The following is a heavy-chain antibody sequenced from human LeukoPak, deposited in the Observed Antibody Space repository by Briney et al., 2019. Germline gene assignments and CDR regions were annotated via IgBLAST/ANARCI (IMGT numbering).Heavy chain of an antibody. V-gene: IGHV4-30-2*01. CDR2: IYHSGST. CDR1: GGSISSGGYS. Sequence: PSETLSLTCAVSGGSISSGGYSWSWIRQPPGKGLEWIGYIYHSGSTYYNPSLKSRVTISVDRSKNQFSLKLSSVTAADTAVYYCASRGFGDLYMDVWGQGTTVTVSS. J-gene: IGHJ6*02. CDR3: ASRGFGDLYMDV. D-gene: IGHD3-10*01.